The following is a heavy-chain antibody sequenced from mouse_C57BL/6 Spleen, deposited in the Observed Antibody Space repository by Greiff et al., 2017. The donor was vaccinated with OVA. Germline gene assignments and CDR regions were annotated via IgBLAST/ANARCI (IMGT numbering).Heavy chain of an antibody. Sequence: VQLQQPGAELVMPGASVKLSCKASGYTFTSYWMHWVKQRPGQGLEWIGEIDPSDSYTNYNQKFKGKSTLTVDKSSSTAYMQLSSLTSEDSAVYYCARSGNYYGSSPYWHFDVWGTGTTVTVSS. CDR1: GYTFTSYW. V-gene: IGHV1-69*01. D-gene: IGHD1-1*01. J-gene: IGHJ1*03. CDR3: ARSGNYYGSSPYWHFDV. CDR2: IDPSDSYT.